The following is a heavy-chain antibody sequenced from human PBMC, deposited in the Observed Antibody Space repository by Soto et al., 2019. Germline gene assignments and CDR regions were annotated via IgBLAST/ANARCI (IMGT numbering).Heavy chain of an antibody. CDR1: GGTFSSYT. Sequence: QVQLVQSGAEVKKPGSSVKVSCKASGGTFSSYTISWVRQAPGQGLEWMGRIIPILGIANYAQKFQGRVTITADKSTSTAYMELSSLRSEDTAVYYCAREGLPTGTTHPLDYHYYMDVWGKGTTVTVSS. CDR3: AREGLPTGTTHPLDYHYYMDV. CDR2: IIPILGIA. V-gene: IGHV1-69*08. D-gene: IGHD1-1*01. J-gene: IGHJ6*03.